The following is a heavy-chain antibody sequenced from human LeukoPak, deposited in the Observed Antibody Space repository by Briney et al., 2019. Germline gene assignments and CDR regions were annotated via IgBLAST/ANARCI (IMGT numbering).Heavy chain of an antibody. CDR2: IKQDGSEK. J-gene: IGHJ4*02. CDR1: GFTFSSYW. CDR3: ARDGDSPYYDFSDL. V-gene: IGHV3-7*01. D-gene: IGHD3-3*01. Sequence: PGGSLRLSCAASGFTFSSYWMSWVRQAPGKGLEWVANIKQDGSEKYYVDSVKGRFTISRDNAKNSLYLQMNSLRAEDTAVYYCARDGDSPYYDFSDLWGQGTLVTVSS.